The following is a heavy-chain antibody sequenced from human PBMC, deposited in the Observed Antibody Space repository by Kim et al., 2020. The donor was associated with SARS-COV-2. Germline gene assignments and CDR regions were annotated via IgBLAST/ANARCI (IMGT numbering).Heavy chain of an antibody. D-gene: IGHD2-2*01. CDR3: ASLGGYCSSTSCSAGY. Sequence: SETLSLTCTVSGGSISSSSYYWGWIRQPPGKGLEWIGSIYYSGSTYYNPSLKSRVTISVDTSKNQFSLKLSSVTAADTAVYYCASLGGYCSSTSCSAGYWGQGTLVTVSS. V-gene: IGHV4-39*07. J-gene: IGHJ4*02. CDR1: GGSISSSSYY. CDR2: IYYSGST.